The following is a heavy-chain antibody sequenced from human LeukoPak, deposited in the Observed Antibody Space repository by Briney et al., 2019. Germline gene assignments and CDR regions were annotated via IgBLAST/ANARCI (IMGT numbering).Heavy chain of an antibody. J-gene: IGHJ4*02. D-gene: IGHD5-24*01. CDR1: GASISSSSYY. CDR3: ARVNPVEMSFDY. V-gene: IGHV4-39*07. Sequence: SETLSLTCTVSGASISSSSYYWGWIRQPPGKGLEWIGSIYYSGSTYYNPSLKSRVTISVDTSKNQFSLKLSSVTAADTAVYYCARVNPVEMSFDYWGQGTLVTVSS. CDR2: IYYSGST.